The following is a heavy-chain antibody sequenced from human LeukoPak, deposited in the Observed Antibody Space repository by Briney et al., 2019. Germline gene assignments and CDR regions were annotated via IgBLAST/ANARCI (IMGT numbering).Heavy chain of an antibody. Sequence: SQTLSLTCTVSGGSISSGSYYWSWIRQPAGKGLEWIGRIYTSGSTNYNPSLKSRVTISVDTSKNQFSPKLSSVTAADTAVYYCARDPSTSGSYFLFDPWGQGTLVTVSS. D-gene: IGHD1-26*01. CDR1: GGSISSGSYY. CDR3: ARDPSTSGSYFLFDP. V-gene: IGHV4-61*02. J-gene: IGHJ5*02. CDR2: IYTSGST.